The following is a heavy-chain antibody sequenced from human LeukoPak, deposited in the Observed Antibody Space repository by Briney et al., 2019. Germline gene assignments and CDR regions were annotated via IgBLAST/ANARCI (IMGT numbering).Heavy chain of an antibody. V-gene: IGHV5-51*01. Sequence: VESLKISCKGSGYSFTSYWIGWVRQMPGKGLEWMGIIYPGDSDTRYSPSFQGQVTISAGKSISTAYLQWSGLKASDTAMYYCARCPSITMVRGEVWFDPWGQGTLVTVSS. CDR3: ARCPSITMVRGEVWFDP. CDR1: GYSFTSYW. J-gene: IGHJ5*02. D-gene: IGHD3-10*01. CDR2: IYPGDSDT.